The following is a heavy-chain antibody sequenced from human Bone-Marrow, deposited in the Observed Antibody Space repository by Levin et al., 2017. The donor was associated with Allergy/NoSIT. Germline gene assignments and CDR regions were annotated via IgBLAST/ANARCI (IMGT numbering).Heavy chain of an antibody. CDR3: ARDRGSDDEGPDAFDV. V-gene: IGHV4-59*01. Sequence: SETLSLTCTVSGASIRSYYWTWIRQPPGRGLEWIGFIYFSGITNYNPSLKGRVIMSVDTSKNQFSLKMTSVTAADTAVYFCARDRGSDDEGPDAFDVWGQGIMVTVSS. CDR2: IYFSGIT. CDR1: GASIRSYY. D-gene: IGHD1-1*01. J-gene: IGHJ3*01.